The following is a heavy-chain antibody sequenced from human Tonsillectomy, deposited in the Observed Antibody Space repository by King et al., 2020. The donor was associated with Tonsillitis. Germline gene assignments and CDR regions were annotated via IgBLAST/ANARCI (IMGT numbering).Heavy chain of an antibody. J-gene: IGHJ4*02. V-gene: IGHV3-74*01. D-gene: IGHD3-16*02. CDR3: AREGNGVIPFDY. Sequence: VQLVESGGGLVQPGGSLRLSCAASGFTFSSHWMHWVRQAPGKGLVWVSHNNSDGSSTTYADSVKGRFTISRDNAKNTLYLQMNSLRDEDTAVYYCAREGNGVIPFDYWGQGTLVTVSS. CDR1: GFTFSSHW. CDR2: NNSDGSST.